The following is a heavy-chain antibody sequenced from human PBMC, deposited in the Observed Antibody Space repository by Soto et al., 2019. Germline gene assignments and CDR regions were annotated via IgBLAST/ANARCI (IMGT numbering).Heavy chain of an antibody. Sequence: QVQLVQSGAEVKKPGSSVTVSCKASGGTFSSYAISWVRQAPGQGLEWMGGIIPIFGTANYAQKFQGRVTISADKSTSTAYMELSSLRSEDTAVYYCAREVLGAIATSWFDPWGQGTLVTVSS. CDR2: IIPIFGTA. CDR1: GGTFSSYA. J-gene: IGHJ5*02. CDR3: AREVLGAIATSWFDP. D-gene: IGHD2-21*01. V-gene: IGHV1-69*06.